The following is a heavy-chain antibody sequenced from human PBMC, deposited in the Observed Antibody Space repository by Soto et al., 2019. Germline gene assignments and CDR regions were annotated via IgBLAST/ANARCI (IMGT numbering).Heavy chain of an antibody. Sequence: QVQLVQSGAEVKKPGSSVKVSCKASGATYSNSAISWVRQAPGQGLEWMGGINPILGIPDYAHKFQGRVTITADESKNTVYMDLGSLRSEDTALYFCARGGVDVVATSAFDYWGQGTLVTVSS. J-gene: IGHJ4*02. V-gene: IGHV1-69*10. D-gene: IGHD5-12*01. CDR2: INPILGIP. CDR3: ARGGVDVVATSAFDY. CDR1: GATYSNSA.